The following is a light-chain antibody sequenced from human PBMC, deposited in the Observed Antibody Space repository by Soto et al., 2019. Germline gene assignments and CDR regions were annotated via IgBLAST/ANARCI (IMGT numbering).Light chain of an antibody. CDR3: QVWDSGSDL. J-gene: IGLJ2*01. CDR2: DDS. CDR1: NIGYKT. V-gene: IGLV3-21*02. Sequence: LTQPPSVSVAPGQTATFICGGDNIGYKTVHWYQQRPGQAPVLVVYDDSDRPSGIPERFSGSNSGNTATLTINRVEAGDEADYYCQVWDSGSDLFGGGTKLTVL.